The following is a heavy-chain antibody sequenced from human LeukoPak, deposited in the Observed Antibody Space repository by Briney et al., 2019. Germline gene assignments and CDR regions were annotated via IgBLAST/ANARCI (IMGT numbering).Heavy chain of an antibody. CDR1: GFTFSNYA. CDR3: ARDYSWNSLDY. CDR2: ISGSGGNT. Sequence: GGSLRLSCAASGFTFSNYAMSWVRQAPGKGLEWVSAISGSGGNTYYADSVKGRFTISRDNARNSLYLQMNSLRDDDAAVYYCARDYSWNSLDYWGQGTLVTVFS. V-gene: IGHV3-23*01. D-gene: IGHD1-1*01. J-gene: IGHJ4*02.